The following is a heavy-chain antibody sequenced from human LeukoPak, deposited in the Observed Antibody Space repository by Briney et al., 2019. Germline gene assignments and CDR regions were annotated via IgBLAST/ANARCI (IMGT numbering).Heavy chain of an antibody. Sequence: SETLSLTCTGSGSSISGYYWTWIRQPAGKGLEWIGHMYASGNTNYNPSLNSRVTMSVDTSKNQFSLNLRSVTAADTAVYYCARNPIRGFGEIRDWGQGTLVTVSS. J-gene: IGHJ4*02. CDR1: GSSISGYY. CDR2: MYASGNT. D-gene: IGHD3-10*01. V-gene: IGHV4-4*07. CDR3: ARNPIRGFGEIRD.